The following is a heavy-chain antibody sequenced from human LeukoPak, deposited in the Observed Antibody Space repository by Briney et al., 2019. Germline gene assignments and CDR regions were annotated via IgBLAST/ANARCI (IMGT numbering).Heavy chain of an antibody. D-gene: IGHD6-13*01. CDR1: GYTFTDFY. V-gene: IGHV1-69*13. CDR3: ARDGISEQQLAN. Sequence: EASVKVSCKASGYTFTDFYIHWVRQAPGQGLEWMGGIIPIFGTANYAQKFQGRVTITADESTSTAYMELSSLRSEDTAVYYCARDGISEQQLANWGQGTLVTVSS. J-gene: IGHJ4*02. CDR2: IIPIFGTA.